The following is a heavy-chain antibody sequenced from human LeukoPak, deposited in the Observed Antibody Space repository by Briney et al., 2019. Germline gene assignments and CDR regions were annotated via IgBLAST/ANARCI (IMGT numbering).Heavy chain of an antibody. J-gene: IGHJ3*02. CDR2: IYYSGST. CDR3: ARRRVVVASTDGASGAFDI. D-gene: IGHD2-15*01. CDR1: GGSINSGGYY. V-gene: IGHV4-31*03. Sequence: PSETLTLTCTVSGGSINSGGYYWSWIRQHPGKGLEWIGYIYYSGSTYYNPSLRSRVTISVDTSKNQFSLKLSSVTAADTAVYFCARRRVVVASTDGASGAFDIWGQGTMVTVSS.